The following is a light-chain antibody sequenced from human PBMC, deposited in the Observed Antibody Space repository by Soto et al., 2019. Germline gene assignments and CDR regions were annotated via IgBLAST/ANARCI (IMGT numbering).Light chain of an antibody. CDR3: QQYSTYPWT. CDR1: QSISSY. CDR2: DAS. J-gene: IGKJ1*01. Sequence: DIQMTQAPSSLSPSVGDRVTITCRASQSISSYLNWYQQKPGKAPKVLIFDASSLESGVPSRFSGSGSATEFTLTISSLQPDDFATYYCQQYSTYPWTFGQGTKVDIK. V-gene: IGKV1-5*01.